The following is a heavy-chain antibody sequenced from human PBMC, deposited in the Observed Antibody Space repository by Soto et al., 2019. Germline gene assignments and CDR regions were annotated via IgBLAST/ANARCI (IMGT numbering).Heavy chain of an antibody. CDR3: ARGEVAGNDLFYYGMDV. D-gene: IGHD6-19*01. J-gene: IGHJ6*02. CDR2: IIPIFGTA. CDR1: GGTFSSYA. Sequence: SVKVSCKASGGTFSSYAISWVRQAPGQGLEWMGGIIPIFGTANYAQKFQGRVTITADKSTSTAYMELSSLRPEDTAVYYCARGEVAGNDLFYYGMDVWGQGTTVTVSS. V-gene: IGHV1-69*06.